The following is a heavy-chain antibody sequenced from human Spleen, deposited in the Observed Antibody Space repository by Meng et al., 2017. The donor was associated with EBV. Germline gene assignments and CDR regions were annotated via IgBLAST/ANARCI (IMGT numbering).Heavy chain of an antibody. J-gene: IGHJ4*02. V-gene: IGHV1-2*06. CDR3: ARGVTTPDY. CDR1: GYPFSGFY. CDR2: IDPNSGDT. D-gene: IGHD4-17*01. Sequence: LGRLGAGGHNTGASVTVPCKVSGYPFSGFYIHWVRQAPGQGLQWMGLIDPNSGDTNYAHNLQGRVAMTRDTPISTAYMEVSRLRSDDTALFFCARGVTTPDYWGQGTLVTVSS.